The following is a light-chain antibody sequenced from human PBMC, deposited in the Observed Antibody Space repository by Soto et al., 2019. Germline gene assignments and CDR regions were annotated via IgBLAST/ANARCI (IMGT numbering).Light chain of an antibody. Sequence: QSVLTQPPSVSGAPGQRVTISCTGSSSNIGAGYDVHWYQQLPGPAPKLLIYGNSNRPSGVPDRFSGSKSGTSASLAITGLQAEDEADYYCQSSDSSLRGVYVFGTGTKVTVL. CDR2: GNS. J-gene: IGLJ1*01. CDR3: QSSDSSLRGVYV. V-gene: IGLV1-40*01. CDR1: SSNIGAGYD.